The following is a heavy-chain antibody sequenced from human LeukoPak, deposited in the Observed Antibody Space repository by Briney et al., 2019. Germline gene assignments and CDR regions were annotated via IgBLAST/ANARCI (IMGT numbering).Heavy chain of an antibody. V-gene: IGHV3-33*01. CDR1: GFTFSSYG. Sequence: GGSLRLSCAASGFTFSSYGMHWVRQAPGKGLEWVAVIWYDGSNKYYADSVKGRFTISRDNSKNTLYLQMNSLRAEGTAVYYCARLRGWADAFDIWGQGTMVTVSS. CDR2: IWYDGSNK. J-gene: IGHJ3*02. D-gene: IGHD6-19*01. CDR3: ARLRGWADAFDI.